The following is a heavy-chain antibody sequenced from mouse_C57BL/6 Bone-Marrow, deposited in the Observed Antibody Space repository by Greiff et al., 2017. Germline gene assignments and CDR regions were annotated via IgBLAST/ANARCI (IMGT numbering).Heavy chain of an antibody. D-gene: IGHD1-1*01. CDR1: GYTFTDYY. CDR3: ARAPYYYGSSSPYFDV. Sequence: EVQLQQSGPELVKPGASVKISCKASGYTFTDYYMNWVKQSHGKSLEWIGDINPNNGGTSYNQKFKGKATLTVDKSSSTAYMELRSLTSEDSAVYYCARAPYYYGSSSPYFDVWGTGTTVTVSS. CDR2: INPNNGGT. V-gene: IGHV1-26*01. J-gene: IGHJ1*03.